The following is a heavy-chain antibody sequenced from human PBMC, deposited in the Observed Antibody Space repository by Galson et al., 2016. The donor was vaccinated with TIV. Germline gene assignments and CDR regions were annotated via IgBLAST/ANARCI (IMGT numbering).Heavy chain of an antibody. Sequence: SLRLSCAASGFRFSSYAMNWVRQAPGKGLEWVSTIGGSGGSTYYADSVKGRFTISRDSSKNTVYLQMSSLRAEDTAIYYCAKDRQWIPSSLDYWGQGTLDTVSS. V-gene: IGHV3-23*01. D-gene: IGHD5-18*01. J-gene: IGHJ4*02. CDR2: IGGSGGST. CDR1: GFRFSSYA. CDR3: AKDRQWIPSSLDY.